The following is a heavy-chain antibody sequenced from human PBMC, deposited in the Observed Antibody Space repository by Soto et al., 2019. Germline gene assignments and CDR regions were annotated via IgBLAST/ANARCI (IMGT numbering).Heavy chain of an antibody. Sequence: QVQLVQSGAEVKKPGSSVTVSCKASGGTFGNSAISWVRQAPGQGLEWMGGIIPIFPTTDYAQKFQGRVTITADESTSTAYMELTSLRSEDTAVYYCARDKDRLQFGGNSYSAMDFWGQGTTVTVSS. CDR3: ARDKDRLQFGGNSYSAMDF. CDR1: GGTFGNSA. D-gene: IGHD1-1*01. J-gene: IGHJ6*02. V-gene: IGHV1-69*12. CDR2: IIPIFPTT.